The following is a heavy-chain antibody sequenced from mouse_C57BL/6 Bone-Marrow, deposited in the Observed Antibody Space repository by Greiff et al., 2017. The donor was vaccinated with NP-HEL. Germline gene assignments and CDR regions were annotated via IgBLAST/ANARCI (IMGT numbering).Heavy chain of an antibody. V-gene: IGHV1-15*01. CDR1: GYTFTDYE. CDR2: IDPETGGT. J-gene: IGHJ2*01. D-gene: IGHD1-1*01. CDR3: TRDSVITTVVAFDY. Sequence: VQLQQSGAELVRPGASVTLSCKASGYTFTDYEMHWVKQTPVHGLEWIGAIDPETGGTAYNQKFKGKAILTADKSSSTAYMELRSLTSEDSAVYYCTRDSVITTVVAFDYWGQGTTLTVSS.